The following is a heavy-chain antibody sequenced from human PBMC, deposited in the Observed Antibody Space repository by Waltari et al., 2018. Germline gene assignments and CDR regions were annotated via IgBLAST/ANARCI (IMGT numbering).Heavy chain of an antibody. Sequence: QVQLVESGGGVVQPGRSLRLSCAASGFTFSSYAMHWVRQAPGKGLEWEAVVSYDGRKKYYADSVKGRVTIARDNSKNTLYLQMNSLRAEDTAVYYCARGKYCSGGSCSIGFDYWGQGTLVTVSS. CDR2: VSYDGRKK. CDR3: ARGKYCSGGSCSIGFDY. CDR1: GFTFSSYA. J-gene: IGHJ4*02. D-gene: IGHD2-15*01. V-gene: IGHV3-30*01.